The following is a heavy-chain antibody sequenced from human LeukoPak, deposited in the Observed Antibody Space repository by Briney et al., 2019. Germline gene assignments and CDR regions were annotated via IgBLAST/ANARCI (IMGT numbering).Heavy chain of an antibody. D-gene: IGHD3-22*01. CDR1: GITFSYYN. CDR2: ISSSGSTI. CDR3: ARFYYDSSGTSDYFDY. J-gene: IGHJ4*02. Sequence: GGSLRLSCAASGITFSYYNMNWVRQAPGKGLEWVSYISSSGSTIYYADSVKGRFTISRDSAKNSLYLQMNSLRAEDTAVYYCARFYYDSSGTSDYFDYWGQGTLVTVSS. V-gene: IGHV3-48*04.